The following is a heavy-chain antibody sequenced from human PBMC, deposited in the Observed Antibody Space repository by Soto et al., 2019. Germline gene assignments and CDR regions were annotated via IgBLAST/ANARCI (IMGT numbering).Heavy chain of an antibody. Sequence: EVQLVESGGGLVQPGGSLRLSCAVSGFTVSSNYISWVRQPPGKGLEWVSVIYSGGTTHYPDSVKGRFTISRDNSKNTVYLQMNSLRAEDAAVYYCARDKAVALSASGYFDLWGRGTLVTVSS. CDR2: IYSGGTT. V-gene: IGHV3-66*01. CDR1: GFTVSSNY. CDR3: ARDKAVALSASGYFDL. J-gene: IGHJ2*01. D-gene: IGHD6-19*01.